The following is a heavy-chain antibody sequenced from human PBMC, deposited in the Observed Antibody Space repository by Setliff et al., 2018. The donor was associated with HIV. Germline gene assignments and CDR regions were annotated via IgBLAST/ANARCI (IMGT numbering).Heavy chain of an antibody. CDR1: GYTFTNYV. J-gene: IGHJ4*02. V-gene: IGHV1-3*01. CDR3: ARESPDEYFYDY. CDR2: INPGTDNT. D-gene: IGHD3-9*01. Sequence: ASVKVSCKTAGYTFTNYVVHWVRQAPGQGLEWMAWINPGTDNTGFSKKFQGRVTGSSDTSASTAYMELSSLSSEDTAFYYCARESPDEYFYDYWGQGTLVT.